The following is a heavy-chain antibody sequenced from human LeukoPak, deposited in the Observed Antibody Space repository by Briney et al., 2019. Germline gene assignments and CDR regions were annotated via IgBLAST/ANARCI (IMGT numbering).Heavy chain of an antibody. D-gene: IGHD6-19*01. CDR1: GFTFSNYG. Sequence: GGSLRLSCAVSGFTFSNYGMHWVRQAPGKGLEWVAVISYDGSNKYYADSVKGRFTISRDNSKNTLYLQMNSLRAEDTAVYYCAKRYSSGWYYFEYWGQGSLVTVSS. J-gene: IGHJ4*02. CDR3: AKRYSSGWYYFEY. CDR2: ISYDGSNK. V-gene: IGHV3-30*18.